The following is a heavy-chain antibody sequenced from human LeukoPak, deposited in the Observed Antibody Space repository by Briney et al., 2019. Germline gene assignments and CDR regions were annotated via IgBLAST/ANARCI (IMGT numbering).Heavy chain of an antibody. V-gene: IGHV3-23*01. CDR2: ISGTGDKT. D-gene: IGHD3/OR15-3a*01. CDR1: GFTFSDYV. Sequence: EGSLRLSCAASGFTFSDYVMTWGRQVPGKGPEWVSTISGTGDKTFYSDSVKGRFTISRDNSRNTLDLQMSSLRAEDTAVYYCARRGEGTGPLPFDYWGQGTLVTVSS. CDR3: ARRGEGTGPLPFDY. J-gene: IGHJ4*02.